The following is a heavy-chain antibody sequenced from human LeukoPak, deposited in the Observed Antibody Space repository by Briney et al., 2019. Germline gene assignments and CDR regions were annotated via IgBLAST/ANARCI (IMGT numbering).Heavy chain of an antibody. CDR3: ARSGSYDSGFDY. Sequence: GGSLRLSCAASGFTVSSNYMSWVRQAPGKGLEWVSVIYSGGSTYYADSVKGRFTVSRDNSKNTLYLQMNSLRAEDTAVYYCARSGSYDSGFDYWGQGTLVTVSS. D-gene: IGHD1-26*01. CDR2: IYSGGST. J-gene: IGHJ4*02. V-gene: IGHV3-66*01. CDR1: GFTVSSNY.